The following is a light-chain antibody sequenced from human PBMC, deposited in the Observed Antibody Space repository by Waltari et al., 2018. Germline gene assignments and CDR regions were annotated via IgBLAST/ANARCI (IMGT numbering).Light chain of an antibody. CDR1: SSDIGGHHY. V-gene: IGLV2-14*03. Sequence: QSALTQPASVSGSPGQSITISCTGTSSDIGGHHYVSWYQQHPGKAPKLMIYDVSKRFSGSSNRFSGSKSANPASLTISGRQAEDEADYYCSAYTSSSSRVFGTGTRVTVL. J-gene: IGLJ1*01. CDR2: DVS. CDR3: SAYTSSSSRV.